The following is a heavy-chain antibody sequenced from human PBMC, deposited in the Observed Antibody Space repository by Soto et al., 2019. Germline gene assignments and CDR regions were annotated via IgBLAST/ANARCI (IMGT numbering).Heavy chain of an antibody. J-gene: IGHJ4*02. Sequence: PSETLSLTCTVSSGSISNAAYSWSWIRQPPGKGLEWIGYIYPSGMPFYNPSLRSRVTISIDRSNDQFSLNLKSVTAADTAVYYCARERGGYGLFDSWGQGTLVTVSS. V-gene: IGHV4-30-2*01. CDR2: IYPSGMP. CDR3: ARERGGYGLFDS. D-gene: IGHD5-18*01. CDR1: SGSISNAAYS.